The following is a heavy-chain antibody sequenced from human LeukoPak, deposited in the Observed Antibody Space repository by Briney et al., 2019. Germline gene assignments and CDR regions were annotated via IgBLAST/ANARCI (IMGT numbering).Heavy chain of an antibody. CDR3: AKNRGSTYYRDY. V-gene: IGHV3-23*01. CDR1: GFTFSTNA. D-gene: IGHD2-2*01. J-gene: IGHJ4*02. Sequence: GGSLRLSCAASGFTFSTNAMSWVRQAPGKGLEWLSGISVSGDSTYYADSVKGRFTISRDNSKNTLYLQMNSLRAEDTAAYYCAKNRGSTYYRDYWGQGTQVTVSS. CDR2: ISVSGDST.